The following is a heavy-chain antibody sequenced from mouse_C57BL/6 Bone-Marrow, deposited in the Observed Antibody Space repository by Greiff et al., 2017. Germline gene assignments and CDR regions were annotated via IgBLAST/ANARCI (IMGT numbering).Heavy chain of an antibody. Sequence: EVQRVESGGGLVQPGGSLKLSCAASGFTFSDYYMYWVRQTPEKRLEWVAYISNGGGSTYYPDTVQGRFTISRDNAKNTLYLQISRLKSEDTAMYYCARHPHWGENSFDYWGQGTSLTVSS. V-gene: IGHV5-12*01. D-gene: IGHD4-1*01. J-gene: IGHJ2*02. CDR3: ARHPHWGENSFDY. CDR1: GFTFSDYY. CDR2: ISNGGGST.